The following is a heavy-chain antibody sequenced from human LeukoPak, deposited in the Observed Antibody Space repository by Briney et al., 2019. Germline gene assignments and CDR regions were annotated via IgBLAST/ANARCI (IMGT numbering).Heavy chain of an antibody. D-gene: IGHD1-26*01. CDR1: GFTFSSYS. Sequence: GGSLRLSCAASGFTFSSYSMNWVRQAPGKGLEWVSSISSSSSYIYYADSVKGRFTISRDNAKNSLYLQMNSLRAEDTAVYYCARAQRLGDAFDIWGQGTMVTVSS. CDR3: ARAQRLGDAFDI. J-gene: IGHJ3*02. CDR2: ISSSSSYI. V-gene: IGHV3-21*01.